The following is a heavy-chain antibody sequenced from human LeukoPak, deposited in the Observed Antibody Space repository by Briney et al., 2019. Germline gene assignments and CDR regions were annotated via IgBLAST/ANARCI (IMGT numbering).Heavy chain of an antibody. J-gene: IGHJ4*02. CDR1: GFTFSSYG. CDR2: IRYDGSNK. V-gene: IGHV3-30*02. D-gene: IGHD2-2*01. CDR3: AKDLGYCSSTSCQSHFDY. Sequence: GGSLRLSCAASGFTFSSYGMHWVRQAPGKGLEWVAFIRYDGSNKYYADSVKGRFTISRDNSKNTLYLQMNSLRAEDTAVYYCAKDLGYCSSTSCQSHFDYWGQGTLVTVSS.